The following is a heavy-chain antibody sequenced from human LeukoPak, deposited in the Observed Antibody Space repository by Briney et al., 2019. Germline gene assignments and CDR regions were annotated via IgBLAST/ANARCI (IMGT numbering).Heavy chain of an antibody. CDR1: GGSISTSNYY. CDR3: ASGAEAAMVYDY. D-gene: IGHD5-18*01. J-gene: IGHJ4*02. V-gene: IGHV4-39*07. CDR2: IFYSGST. Sequence: SETLSLTCTVSGGSISTSNYYWGWIRQPPGKGLEWIGNIFYSGSTYYGPSLKSRLTISLDTSRNQFSLKLNSVTAADTAVYYCASGAEAAMVYDYWGQGTLVTVSS.